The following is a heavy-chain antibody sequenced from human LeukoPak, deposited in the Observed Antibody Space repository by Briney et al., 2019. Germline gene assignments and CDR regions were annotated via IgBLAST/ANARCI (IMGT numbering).Heavy chain of an antibody. CDR3: ARVRFYYGSGSYPSLGAGVGWFDP. J-gene: IGHJ5*02. V-gene: IGHV4-30-2*01. CDR1: GGSISGGGYS. CDR2: IYPSGTS. Sequence: SETLSLTCAVSGGSISGGGYSWSWIRQPPGKGLEWIGYIYPSGTSYYNPSLKSRVTISVDRSNNEFSLKLRSVTAAGTALYYCARVRFYYGSGSYPSLGAGVGWFDPWGQGTLVIVSS. D-gene: IGHD3-10*01.